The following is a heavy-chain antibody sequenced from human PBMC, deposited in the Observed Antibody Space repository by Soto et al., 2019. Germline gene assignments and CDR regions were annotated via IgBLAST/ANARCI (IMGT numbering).Heavy chain of an antibody. CDR3: AKDSSKDYDFWSGYPPLGMDV. Sequence: EVQLLESGGGLVQPGGSLRLSCAASGFTFSSYAMSWVRQAPGKGLEWVSAISGSGGSTYYVDSVKGRFTISRDNSKNTLYLQMNSLRAEDTAVYYCAKDSSKDYDFWSGYPPLGMDVWGQGTTVTVSS. J-gene: IGHJ6*02. V-gene: IGHV3-23*01. D-gene: IGHD3-3*01. CDR1: GFTFSSYA. CDR2: ISGSGGST.